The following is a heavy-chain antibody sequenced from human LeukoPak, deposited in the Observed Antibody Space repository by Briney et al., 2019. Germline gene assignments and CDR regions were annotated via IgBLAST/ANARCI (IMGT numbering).Heavy chain of an antibody. CDR2: ISSSSSYI. V-gene: IGHV3-21*01. J-gene: IGHJ4*02. Sequence: GGSLRLSCAASGFTFSSYSMNWVRQAPGKGLEWVSSISSSSSYIYYADSVKGRFTISRDNAKNSLYLQMNSLRAEDTAVYYCARVSGRLGDYFDYWGQGTLVTVSS. D-gene: IGHD3-10*01. CDR3: ARVSGRLGDYFDY. CDR1: GFTFSSYS.